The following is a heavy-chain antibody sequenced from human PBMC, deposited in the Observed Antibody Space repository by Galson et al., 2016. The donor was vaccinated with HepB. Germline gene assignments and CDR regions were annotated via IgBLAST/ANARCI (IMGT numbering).Heavy chain of an antibody. V-gene: IGHV3-13*04. Sequence: SLRLSCAASGSTFSTYDMHWVRQASGKGLEWVSAIGTRGDTYYADSVEGRFTISRENAKNSLYLQMNSLRAEDTALYYCARELQDAVTFAWYLDLWGRGTLVTVSS. CDR1: GSTFSTYD. D-gene: IGHD4-17*01. J-gene: IGHJ2*01. CDR3: ARELQDAVTFAWYLDL. CDR2: IGTRGDT.